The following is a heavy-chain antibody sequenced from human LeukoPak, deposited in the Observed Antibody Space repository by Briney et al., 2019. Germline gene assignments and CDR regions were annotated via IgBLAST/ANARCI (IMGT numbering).Heavy chain of an antibody. CDR1: GGSISSYY. V-gene: IGHV4-59*12. D-gene: IGHD3-22*01. J-gene: IGHJ4*02. CDR3: ASMLQHYYDSSGYSDY. CDR2: IYYSGST. Sequence: NTSETLSLTCTVSGGSISSYYWSWIRQPPGKGLEWIGYIYYSGSTNYNPSLKSRVTISVDTSKNQFSLKLSSVTAADTAVYYCASMLQHYYDSSGYSDYWGQGTLVTVSS.